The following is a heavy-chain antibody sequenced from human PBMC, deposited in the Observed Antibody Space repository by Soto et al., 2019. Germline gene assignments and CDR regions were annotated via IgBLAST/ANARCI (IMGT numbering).Heavy chain of an antibody. CDR2: ISGSGATT. V-gene: IGHV3-23*01. J-gene: IGHJ6*02. CDR1: GFTFSSQA. Sequence: EVQLLESGGDLVQPGGSLRLSCAGSGFTFSSQAMSWVRQAPGKGLEWVSGISGSGATTYYAEPVKGRFTISRDNSKNTLYLQMNSLRVADTAVYYCAKRAYYDLAGMDVWGQGTTVTVSS. CDR3: AKRAYYDLAGMDV. D-gene: IGHD1-26*01.